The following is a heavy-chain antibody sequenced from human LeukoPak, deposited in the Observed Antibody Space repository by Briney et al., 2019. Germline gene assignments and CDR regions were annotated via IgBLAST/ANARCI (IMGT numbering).Heavy chain of an antibody. CDR2: IWYDGSNK. CDR3: NTDSLVANY. J-gene: IGHJ4*02. V-gene: IGHV3-33*01. Sequence: PGGSLRLSCAASGFTFSSYGMHWVRQAPGKGLEWVAVIWYDGSNKYYADSVKGRFTISRDNSKNTLYLQMNSLKTEDTGVYYCNTDSLVANYWGQGTLVTVSS. D-gene: IGHD2-15*01. CDR1: GFTFSSYG.